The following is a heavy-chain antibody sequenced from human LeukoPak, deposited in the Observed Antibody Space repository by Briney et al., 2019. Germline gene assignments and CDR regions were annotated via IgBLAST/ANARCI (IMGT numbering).Heavy chain of an antibody. D-gene: IGHD2-2*02. CDR2: IYYSGST. V-gene: IGHV4-39*07. CDR3: ARGGVVVPAATPASRFLRFDP. J-gene: IGHJ5*02. CDR1: GGSISSSSYY. Sequence: PSETLSLTCTVSGGSISSSSYYWGWLRQPPGKGLEWIGSIYYSGSTYYNPSLKSRVTISVDTSKNQFSLKLSSVTAADTAVYYCARGGVVVPAATPASRFLRFDPWGQGTLVTVSS.